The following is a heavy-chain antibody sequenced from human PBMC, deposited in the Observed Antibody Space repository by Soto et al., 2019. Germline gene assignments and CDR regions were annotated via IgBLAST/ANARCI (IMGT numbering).Heavy chain of an antibody. V-gene: IGHV1-69*13. CDR3: AGHIAVAGTRRRGIDY. CDR1: GGTFSSYA. J-gene: IGHJ4*02. CDR2: IIPIFGTA. D-gene: IGHD6-19*01. Sequence: ASVKVSCKASGGTFSSYAISWVRQAPGQGLEWMGGIIPIFGTANYAQKFQGRVTITADESTSTAYMELSSLRSEDTAAYYCAGHIAVAGTRRRGIDYWGQGTLVTVSS.